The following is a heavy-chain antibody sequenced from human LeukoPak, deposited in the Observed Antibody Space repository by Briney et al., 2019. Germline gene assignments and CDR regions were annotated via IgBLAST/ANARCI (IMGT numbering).Heavy chain of an antibody. Sequence: SVKVSCKASGGTFSSYAISWVRQAPGQGLEWMGGIIPIFGTANYAQKFQGRVTITADESTSTAYMELSSLRSEDMAVYYCAREWSTYDILTGYLRSWGQGTLVTVSS. D-gene: IGHD3-9*01. CDR3: AREWSTYDILTGYLRS. V-gene: IGHV1-69*13. CDR1: GGTFSSYA. J-gene: IGHJ4*02. CDR2: IIPIFGTA.